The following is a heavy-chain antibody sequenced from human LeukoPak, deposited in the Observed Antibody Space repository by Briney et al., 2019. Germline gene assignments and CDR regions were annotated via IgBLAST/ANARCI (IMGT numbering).Heavy chain of an antibody. CDR1: GLTLRGYG. CDR2: KKEDGVEK. CDR3: AREIGGAIRFLEWLPYYFDY. V-gene: IGHV3-7*01. D-gene: IGHD3-3*01. Sequence: GGSLRLSCAASGLTLRGYGLSWAREPPGRGREGVAKKKEDGVEKYYVDSVKGRFTISRDNAKNSLYLQMNSLRAEDTAVYYCAREIGGAIRFLEWLPYYFDYWGQGTLVTVSS. J-gene: IGHJ4*02.